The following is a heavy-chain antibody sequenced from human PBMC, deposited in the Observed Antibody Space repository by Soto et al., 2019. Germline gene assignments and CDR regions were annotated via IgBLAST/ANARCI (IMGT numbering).Heavy chain of an antibody. CDR1: GFSFSTYW. CDR3: AGGGGDYGDYLDY. D-gene: IGHD4-17*01. Sequence: ELQLVESGGGLVQPGGSLRLSCVASGFSFSTYWMHWVRQAPGKGLVWVSRINTAGTTTPYADSVTGRFTISRDNAKNTLYLQKNSLRAEDTAVYYGAGGGGDYGDYLDYWGQGALVTVSS. J-gene: IGHJ4*02. CDR2: INTAGTTT. V-gene: IGHV3-74*01.